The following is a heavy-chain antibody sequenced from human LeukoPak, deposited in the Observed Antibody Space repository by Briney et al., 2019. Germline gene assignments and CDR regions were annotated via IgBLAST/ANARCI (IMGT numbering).Heavy chain of an antibody. CDR1: GFTSSNAW. D-gene: IGHD4-17*01. CDR2: IKSKTDGGII. J-gene: IGHJ6*02. CDR3: TTTTVTKDGLDV. Sequence: GGSLRLSCAASGFTSSNAWMSWVRQAPGKGPEWLGRIKSKTDGGIIDYAAPVKGRFTISRDDSETTLYLQMNSLKPEDTAVYYCTTTTVTKDGLDVWGQGTTVTVSS. V-gene: IGHV3-15*01.